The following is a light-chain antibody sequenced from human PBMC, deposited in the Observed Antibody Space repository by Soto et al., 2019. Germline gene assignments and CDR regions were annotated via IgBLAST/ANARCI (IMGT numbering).Light chain of an antibody. CDR2: DAS. CDR1: HNLDKW. V-gene: IGKV1-5*01. CDR3: QHYNSYPWT. Sequence: DIQLTQSPSSLSASVGDRVTITCRASHNLDKWLAWYQQKPGKAPKLLIYDASSLESGVPSRFSGSGSGTEFTLTISSLQPDDFATYYCQHYNSYPWTFGQRSKVDIK. J-gene: IGKJ1*01.